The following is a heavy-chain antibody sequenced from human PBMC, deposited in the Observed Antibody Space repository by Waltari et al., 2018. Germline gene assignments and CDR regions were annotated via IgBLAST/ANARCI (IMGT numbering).Heavy chain of an antibody. CDR1: GFSVSNYG. J-gene: IGHJ4*02. CDR3: ARDLSFGSLDY. D-gene: IGHD3-10*01. Sequence: QVHLVESGGRVVQPGTSLRLSCAASGFSVSNYGMFWVRQSPGKGRGWVALIWYDGTKANYEDSVKGRFTISKDNSKNTLFLQMNSLRDGDTAVYFCARDLSFGSLDYGGQGTLVTVSS. CDR2: IWYDGTKA. V-gene: IGHV3-33*07.